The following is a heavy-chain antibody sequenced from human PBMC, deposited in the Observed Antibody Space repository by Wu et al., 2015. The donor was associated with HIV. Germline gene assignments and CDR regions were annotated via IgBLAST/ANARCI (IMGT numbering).Heavy chain of an antibody. D-gene: IGHD3-10*01. CDR3: ATWSGCSTCPSGQDRPTG. CDR2: INPKSGET. Sequence: QVQLVQSGAEVKKPGASVKVSCKASGYTFTGYYMHWVRQAPGQGLEWMGWINPKSGETNYAQKLQGRVTMTRDTSISTVYVDLTRLTSDDTAVYYCATWSGCSTCPSGQDRPTGWGQGTLVTVSS. J-gene: IGHJ4*02. V-gene: IGHV1-2*02. CDR1: GYTFTGYY.